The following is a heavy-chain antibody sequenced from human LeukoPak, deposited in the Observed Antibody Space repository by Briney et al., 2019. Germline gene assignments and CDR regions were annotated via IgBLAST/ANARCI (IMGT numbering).Heavy chain of an antibody. CDR3: ARDEDYYDVGGHPYGAFDI. CDR2: IYTSGST. D-gene: IGHD3-16*01. V-gene: IGHV4-61*02. CDR1: AFSISGGSYF. J-gene: IGHJ3*02. Sequence: SETLSLTGTVAAFSISGGSYFWRWIRQPAGKGLEWIGSIYTSGSTNYNPSLKSRITISVDTSKNPFSLKLSSVTAADTAVYYCARDEDYYDVGGHPYGAFDIWGQGTMGTVSS.